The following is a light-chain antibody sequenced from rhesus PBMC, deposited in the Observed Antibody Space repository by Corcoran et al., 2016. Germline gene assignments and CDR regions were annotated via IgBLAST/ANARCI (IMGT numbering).Light chain of an antibody. Sequence: DIQMTQSPSSLSASVGDTVTITCWASQSITRWLDWYQQQPGKAPKLLTYKTSSLQSGVPSRFSGSGCGTDFTLTLISLQPDEFATYYCLQYSSSPLTFGGGTKVEIK. CDR1: QSITRW. CDR2: KTS. CDR3: LQYSSSPLT. V-gene: IGKV1-22*01. J-gene: IGKJ4*01.